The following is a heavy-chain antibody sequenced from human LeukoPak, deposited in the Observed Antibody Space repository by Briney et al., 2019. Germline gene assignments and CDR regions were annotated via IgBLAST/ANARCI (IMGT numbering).Heavy chain of an antibody. D-gene: IGHD5-18*01. J-gene: IGHJ4*02. CDR1: RYSFTSYW. CDR3: ARRPIVDTAMGIDYFDY. V-gene: IGHV5-51*01. Sequence: GESLKISCKGSRYSFTSYWIGWVRQMPGKGLEWMGIIYPGDSDTGYSPSFQGQVTISADKSISTAYLQWSSLKASDTAMYYCARRPIVDTAMGIDYFDYWGQGTLVTVSS. CDR2: IYPGDSDT.